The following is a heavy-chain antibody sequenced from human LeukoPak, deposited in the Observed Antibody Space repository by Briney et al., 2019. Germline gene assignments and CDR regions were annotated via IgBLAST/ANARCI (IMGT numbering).Heavy chain of an antibody. CDR1: GFTVSSSY. J-gene: IGHJ1*01. CDR2: IYSGGST. V-gene: IGHV3-53*01. D-gene: IGHD3-3*01. Sequence: GGSLRLSCAASGFTVSSSYMSWVRQAPGKGLEWVSVIYSGGSTYYADSVKGRFTISRDNAKNSLYLQMNSLRAEDTAVYYCARGIRFLEWLQYFQHWGQGTLVTVSS. CDR3: ARGIRFLEWLQYFQH.